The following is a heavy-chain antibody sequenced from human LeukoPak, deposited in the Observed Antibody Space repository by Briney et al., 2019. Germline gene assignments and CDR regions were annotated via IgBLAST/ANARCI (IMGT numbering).Heavy chain of an antibody. V-gene: IGHV1-18*01. Sequence: ASVKVSCKASGYTFTSYGISWMRQAPGQGLEWMGWISAYNGNTNYAQKLQGRVTMTTDTSTSTAYMELRSLRSDDTAVYYCARDRPYYDFWSGQQGDAFDIWGQGTMVTVSS. D-gene: IGHD3-3*01. CDR1: GYTFTSYG. J-gene: IGHJ3*02. CDR2: ISAYNGNT. CDR3: ARDRPYYDFWSGQQGDAFDI.